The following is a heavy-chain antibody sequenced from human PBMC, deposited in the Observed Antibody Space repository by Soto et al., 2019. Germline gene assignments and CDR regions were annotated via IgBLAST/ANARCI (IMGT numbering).Heavy chain of an antibody. CDR1: GGSISSSSYY. J-gene: IGHJ4*02. Sequence: SETLSLTCTVSGGSISSSSYYWGWVRQPPGKGLEWIGSIYYSGSTYYNPSLKSRVTISVDTSKNQFSLKLSSVTAADTAVYYCARHAYYYDSWGQGTLVTVSS. D-gene: IGHD3-22*01. CDR3: ARHAYYYDS. CDR2: IYYSGST. V-gene: IGHV4-39*01.